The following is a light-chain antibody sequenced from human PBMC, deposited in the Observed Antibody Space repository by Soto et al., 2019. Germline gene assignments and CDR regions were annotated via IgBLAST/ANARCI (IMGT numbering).Light chain of an antibody. CDR3: SSYASSSTIYV. Sequence: SVLPQPASVSVSPGQSITISCTGTSSDIGDYNYVSWYQQRPGKAPKLMIYDVSNRPSGVSNRFSGSKSGSTASLTISGLQAEDEAEYYCSSYASSSTIYVFGTGTKVTVL. V-gene: IGLV2-14*01. CDR2: DVS. CDR1: SSDIGDYNY. J-gene: IGLJ1*01.